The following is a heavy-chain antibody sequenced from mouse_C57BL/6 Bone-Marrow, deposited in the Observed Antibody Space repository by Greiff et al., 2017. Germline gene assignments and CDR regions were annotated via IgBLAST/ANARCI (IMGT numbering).Heavy chain of an antibody. CDR2: IDPEDGDT. CDR1: GFNIKDYY. V-gene: IGHV14-1*01. D-gene: IGHD1-1*01. CDR3: TPITTVVATRGY. Sequence: EVQLQQSGAELVRPGASVKLSCTASGFNIKDYYMHWVKQRPEQGLEWIGRIDPEDGDTEYAPKFQGKATMTADTSSNTAYLQLSNLTSADTAVYYCTPITTVVATRGYWGQGTTLTVSS. J-gene: IGHJ2*01.